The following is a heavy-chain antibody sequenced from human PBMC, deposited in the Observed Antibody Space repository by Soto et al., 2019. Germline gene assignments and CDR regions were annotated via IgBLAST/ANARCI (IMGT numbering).Heavy chain of an antibody. CDR1: GGAISTYY. D-gene: IGHD3-3*01. Sequence: SETLSLTCTVSGGAISTYYWTWIRQTAGKGLEWIGRIYSSGSTKYNPALQSRVTMSLDTSNNQFSLRLTSVTAADTAVYYCARGQRFSDLFDSWGQRSLVTVSS. CDR3: ARGQRFSDLFDS. V-gene: IGHV4-4*07. J-gene: IGHJ5*01. CDR2: IYSSGST.